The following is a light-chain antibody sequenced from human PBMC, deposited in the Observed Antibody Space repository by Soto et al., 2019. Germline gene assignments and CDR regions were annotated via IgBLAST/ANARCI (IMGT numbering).Light chain of an antibody. CDR3: CSYAGSSTFYV. CDR1: SSDVGSYNL. CDR2: EVT. J-gene: IGLJ1*01. Sequence: QSVLTQPASVSGSPGQAITISCTGTSSDVGSYNLVSWYQQHPGKAPKLMIYEVTNWPSGVSNRFSGSKSGNTASLTISGLQAEDEADYYCCSYAGSSTFYVFGTGTNVTVL. V-gene: IGLV2-23*02.